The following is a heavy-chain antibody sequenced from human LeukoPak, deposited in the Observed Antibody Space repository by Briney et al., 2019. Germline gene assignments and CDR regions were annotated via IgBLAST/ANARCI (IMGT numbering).Heavy chain of an antibody. Sequence: PGGSLRLSCAASGFTVSSNYMNWVRQAPGKGLEWVSIIYSGGDTYYADSVKGRFTISRDNSKNTLYLQMNSLRAEDTAVYYCASRTKGYWGQGTLVTVSS. J-gene: IGHJ4*02. CDR1: GFTVSSNY. CDR2: IYSGGDT. CDR3: ASRTKGY. V-gene: IGHV3-66*02.